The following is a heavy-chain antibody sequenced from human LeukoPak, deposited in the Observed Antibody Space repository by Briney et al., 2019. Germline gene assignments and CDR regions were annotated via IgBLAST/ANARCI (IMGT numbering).Heavy chain of an antibody. CDR2: ISYDGSNK. D-gene: IGHD6-13*01. CDR3: AKGDGYSSSWYGSDAFDI. V-gene: IGHV3-30*01. J-gene: IGHJ3*02. Sequence: GGSLRLSRAASGFTFSSYAMHWVRQAPGKGLEWVAVISYDGSNKYYADSVKGRFTISRDNSKNTLYLQMNSLRTEDTAVYYCAKGDGYSSSWYGSDAFDIWGQGTMVTVSS. CDR1: GFTFSSYA.